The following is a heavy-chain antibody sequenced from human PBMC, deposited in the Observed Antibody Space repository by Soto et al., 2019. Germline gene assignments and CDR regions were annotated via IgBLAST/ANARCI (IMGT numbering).Heavy chain of an antibody. J-gene: IGHJ2*01. D-gene: IGHD1-26*01. CDR2: ISYDGSNK. V-gene: IGHV3-30-3*01. CDR3: ASLSGYSGSYYVIWYFDL. CDR1: GFTFSSYA. Sequence: GGSLRLSCAASGFTFSSYAMHWVRQAPGKGLEWVAVISYDGSNKYYADSVKGRFTISRDNSKNTLYLQMNSLRAEDTAVYYCASLSGYSGSYYVIWYFDLWGRGTLVTVSS.